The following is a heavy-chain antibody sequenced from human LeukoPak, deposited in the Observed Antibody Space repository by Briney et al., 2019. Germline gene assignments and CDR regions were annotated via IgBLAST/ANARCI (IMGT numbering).Heavy chain of an antibody. CDR2: ISWDGGST. D-gene: IGHD2-8*01. J-gene: IGHJ4*02. Sequence: QPGRSLRLSCAASGFTFDNYAMHWVRQAPGKGLEWVSLISWDGGSTYYADSVKGRFTISRDNSKNSLYLQMNSLRAEDTALYYCAKGILRANGPADYWGQGTLVTVSS. CDR1: GFTFDNYA. CDR3: AKGILRANGPADY. V-gene: IGHV3-43D*03.